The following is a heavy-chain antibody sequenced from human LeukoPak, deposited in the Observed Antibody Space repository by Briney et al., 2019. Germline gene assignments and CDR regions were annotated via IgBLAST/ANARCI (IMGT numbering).Heavy chain of an antibody. CDR1: GYTFTTYA. V-gene: IGHV1-3*01. CDR2: INAGNGNT. D-gene: IGHD3-9*01. CDR3: AREHDVLTGYSLDY. Sequence: GASVKVSCKSSGYTFTTYAIHWVRQAPGQRLEYMGWINAGNGNTKYSQNFQGRVTITRDTSASTAYMELSSLRSEDTAVYHCAREHDVLTGYSLDYWGQGTLVTVSS. J-gene: IGHJ4*02.